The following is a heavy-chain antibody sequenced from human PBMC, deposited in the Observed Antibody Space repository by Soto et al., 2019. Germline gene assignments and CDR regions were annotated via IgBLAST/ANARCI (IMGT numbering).Heavy chain of an antibody. V-gene: IGHV4-31*03. CDR3: ASSAYGIVGATFVGFDY. CDR1: GGSISSGGYY. CDR2: IYYSGST. D-gene: IGHD1-26*01. Sequence: TSETLSLTCTVSGGSISSGGYYWSWIRQHPGKGLEWIGYIYYSGSTYYNPSLKSRVTISVDTSKNQFSLKLSSVTAADTAVYYCASSAYGIVGATFVGFDYWGQGTLVTVSS. J-gene: IGHJ4*02.